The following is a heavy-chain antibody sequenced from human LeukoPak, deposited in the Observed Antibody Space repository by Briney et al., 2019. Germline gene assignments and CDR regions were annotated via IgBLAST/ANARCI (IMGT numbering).Heavy chain of an antibody. CDR3: ARRCGSTSCYIYGY. CDR2: INHSGST. V-gene: IGHV4-34*01. CDR1: GFPFSSYG. J-gene: IGHJ4*02. D-gene: IGHD2-2*02. Sequence: GSLRLPCAGSGFPFSSYGMHGAPHPPGRGLVWIGEINHSGSTNYNPSLKSRVTISVDTPKNQLSLKVSSVTAADTAVYYCARRCGSTSCYIYGYWGQGTLVTVSS.